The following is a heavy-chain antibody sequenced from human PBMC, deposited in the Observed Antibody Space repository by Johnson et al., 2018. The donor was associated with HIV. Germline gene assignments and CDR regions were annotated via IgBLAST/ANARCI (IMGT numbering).Heavy chain of an antibody. CDR2: ISYDGSNK. CDR1: GLTVSSNY. CDR3: ARVRAAAVSDAFDI. D-gene: IGHD6-13*01. Sequence: QVQLVESGGGLIQPGGSLRLSCTASGLTVSSNYMSWVRQAPGKGLEWVAVISYDGSNKYYADSVKGRFTISRDNSKNTLYLQMNSLRADDTALYYCARVRAAAVSDAFDIWGQGTMVTVSS. V-gene: IGHV3-30*03. J-gene: IGHJ3*02.